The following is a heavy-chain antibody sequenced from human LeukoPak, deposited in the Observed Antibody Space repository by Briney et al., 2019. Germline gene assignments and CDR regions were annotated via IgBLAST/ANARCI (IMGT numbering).Heavy chain of an antibody. CDR3: ARGAKRRGSSSWSYYFDY. V-gene: IGHV1-8*01. D-gene: IGHD6-13*01. J-gene: IGHJ4*02. Sequence: TFQGRVTMTRNTSISTAYMELSSLRSEDTAVYYCARGAKRRGSSSWSYYFDYWGQGTLVTVSS.